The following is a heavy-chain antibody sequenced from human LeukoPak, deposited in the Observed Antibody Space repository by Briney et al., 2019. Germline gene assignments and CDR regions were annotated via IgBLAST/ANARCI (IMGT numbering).Heavy chain of an antibody. D-gene: IGHD1-26*01. CDR3: GTSEVGSSSYESYDY. CDR1: GDSISGYH. Sequence: PSETLSLTCTVSGDSISGYHWSWIRQPAGKGLEWIGRIINSGDTNYNPSLNSRVTISVDRSMNQFSLRLTSVTAADTAVYYCGTSEVGSSSYESYDYWGQGTQVTASA. CDR2: IINSGDT. J-gene: IGHJ4*02. V-gene: IGHV4-4*07.